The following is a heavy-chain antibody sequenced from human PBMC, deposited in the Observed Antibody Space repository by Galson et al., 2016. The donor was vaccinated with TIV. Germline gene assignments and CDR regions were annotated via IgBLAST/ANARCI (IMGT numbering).Heavy chain of an antibody. CDR1: GGTFSSYG. CDR2: ISAYTGDT. CDR3: ARLPLGGYVFWYMDV. Sequence: SVKVSCKASGGTFSSYGISWVRQVIGQGLEWVGWISAYTGDTNYAQKFQGRVIMTTDTSTSTAYMDLRSLRSDDTAVYYCARLPLGGYVFWYMDVWGKGTTVTVSS. D-gene: IGHD2-8*02. V-gene: IGHV1-18*01. J-gene: IGHJ6*03.